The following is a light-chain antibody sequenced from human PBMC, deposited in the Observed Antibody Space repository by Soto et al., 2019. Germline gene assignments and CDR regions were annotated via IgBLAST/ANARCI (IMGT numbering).Light chain of an antibody. V-gene: IGKV1-9*01. J-gene: IGKJ4*01. CDR2: AAS. CDR3: QHLEMFLST. Sequence: IQLTQTPSSLSASVGDRVTITCGSSQGINSFLAWYQQKPGKAPKLLIYAASTLQSGVPSRFSGSGSGTDFTLTISSLQPEDFVPYCCQHLEMFLSTFAGGTKVDI. CDR1: QGINSF.